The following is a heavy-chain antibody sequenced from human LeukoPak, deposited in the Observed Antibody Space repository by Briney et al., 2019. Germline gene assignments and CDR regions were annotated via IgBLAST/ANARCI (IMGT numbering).Heavy chain of an antibody. CDR1: GFTFSNFA. J-gene: IGHJ4*02. D-gene: IGHD1-1*01. Sequence: QPGGSLRLSCAATGFTFSNFAMHWVRQAPGKGLEWVAVVSYDGSYKYYADSVKGRFTISRDNSKNTLYLQMNSLRAEDTAVYYCAGAPGYGAAYYFDYWGQGTLVTVSS. CDR2: VSYDGSYK. V-gene: IGHV3-30*04. CDR3: AGAPGYGAAYYFDY.